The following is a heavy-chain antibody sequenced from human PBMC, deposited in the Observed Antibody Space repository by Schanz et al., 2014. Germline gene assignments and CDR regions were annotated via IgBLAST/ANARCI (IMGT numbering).Heavy chain of an antibody. D-gene: IGHD6-13*01. CDR1: GYTFNNHG. CDR2: ISVYHGHT. Sequence: QVQLVQSGGEVKKPGASATVSCKASGYTFNNHGISWVRQAPGQGLEWMGWISVYHGHTTYAQKFQGRVTMTRDTSTSTVYMELSSLRSEDTAVYYCARDGEAAAGCDYWGQGTLVTVSS. V-gene: IGHV1-18*01. CDR3: ARDGEAAAGCDY. J-gene: IGHJ4*02.